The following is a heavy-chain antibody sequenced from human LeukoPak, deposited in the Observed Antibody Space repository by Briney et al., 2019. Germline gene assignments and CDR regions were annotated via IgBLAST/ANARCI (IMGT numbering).Heavy chain of an antibody. CDR2: IYNTGST. V-gene: IGHV4-59*01. Sequence: SETLSLTCNVSGASISTDYWTWIQQPPGKGPEWIGYIYNTGSTNYNPSLKSRVTISVDTSKNQFSLKLRSVTAADTALYYCARAGEMPTTGKAYFDYWGQGTLVTVSS. D-gene: IGHD5-24*01. CDR3: ARAGEMPTTGKAYFDY. J-gene: IGHJ4*02. CDR1: GASISTDY.